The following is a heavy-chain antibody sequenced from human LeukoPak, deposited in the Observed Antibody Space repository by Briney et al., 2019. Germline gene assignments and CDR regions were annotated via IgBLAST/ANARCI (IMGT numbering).Heavy chain of an antibody. Sequence: PSETLSLTCAVSGYSISSGLYWAWIRQPPGKGLEWIGSVFHSGKTSYNSSLKSRVTMSADTSKNQFSLRLRSVTAADTAVYYCARGVAVAGYYFDYWGQGTLVTVSS. J-gene: IGHJ4*02. CDR1: GYSISSGLY. V-gene: IGHV4-38-2*01. CDR3: ARGVAVAGYYFDY. CDR2: VFHSGKT. D-gene: IGHD6-19*01.